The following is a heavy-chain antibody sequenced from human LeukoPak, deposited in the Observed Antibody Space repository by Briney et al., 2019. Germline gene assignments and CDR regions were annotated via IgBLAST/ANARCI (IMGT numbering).Heavy chain of an antibody. CDR1: GGSISSYY. CDR2: IYYSGST. J-gene: IGHJ4*02. CDR3: ARDQRAYDSMPFDY. V-gene: IGHV4-59*01. Sequence: KTSETLSLTCTVSGGSISSYYWSWIRQPPGKGLEWIGYIYYSGSTNYNPSLKSRVTISVDTSKNQFSLKLSSVTAADTAVYYCARDQRAYDSMPFDYWGQGTLVTVSS. D-gene: IGHD3-22*01.